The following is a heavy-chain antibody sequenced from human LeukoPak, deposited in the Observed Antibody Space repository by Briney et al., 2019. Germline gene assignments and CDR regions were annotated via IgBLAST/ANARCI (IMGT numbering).Heavy chain of an antibody. CDR2: INPSGGST. CDR1: GYTFTSYY. V-gene: IGHV1-46*01. J-gene: IGHJ3*02. CDR3: ARDRQKLYYDSSGRDAFDI. Sequence: ASVKVSCKASGYTFTSYYMHWVRQAPGQGFEWMGIINPSGGSTSYAQKFQGRVTITTDESTSTAYMELSSLRSEDTAVYYCARDRQKLYYDSSGRDAFDIWGQGTMVTVSS. D-gene: IGHD3-22*01.